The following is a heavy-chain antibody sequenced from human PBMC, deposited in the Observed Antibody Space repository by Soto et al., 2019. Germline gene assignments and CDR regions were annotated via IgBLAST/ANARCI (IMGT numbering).Heavy chain of an antibody. CDR3: ARTDTAMVRGRYYYGMDV. V-gene: IGHV3-53*02. CDR2: IYSGGST. Sequence: EVQLVETGGGLIQPGGSLRLSCAASGFTVSSNYMSWVRQAPGKGLEWVSVIYSGGSTYYADSVKGRFAISRDNSKNTLYLQMNSLRAEDTAVYYCARTDTAMVRGRYYYGMDVWGQGTTVTVSS. D-gene: IGHD5-18*01. J-gene: IGHJ6*02. CDR1: GFTVSSNY.